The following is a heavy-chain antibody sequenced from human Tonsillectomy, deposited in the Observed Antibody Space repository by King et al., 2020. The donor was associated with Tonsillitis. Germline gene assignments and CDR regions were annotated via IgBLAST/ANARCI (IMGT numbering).Heavy chain of an antibody. D-gene: IGHD3-3*01. V-gene: IGHV3-23*04. Sequence: VQLVESGGGLVQPGGSLRLSCAASGFTFSSYALSWGRQAPGKGLEWVSAISVSGGRTYYAYSVKGRFTISRDNSKNTLYLQMNSLRAEDTAVYYCAKDLRRFWSGYYTGRAFDIWGQGTMVTVSS. CDR2: ISVSGGRT. CDR1: GFTFSSYA. CDR3: AKDLRRFWSGYYTGRAFDI. J-gene: IGHJ3*02.